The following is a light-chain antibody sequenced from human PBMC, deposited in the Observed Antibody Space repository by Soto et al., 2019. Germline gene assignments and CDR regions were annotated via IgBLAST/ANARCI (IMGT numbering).Light chain of an antibody. V-gene: IGKV1-39*01. Sequence: DIQMTQSPSSLSASVGDRVTITWGASQSISNYLNWYQQKPGKAPNLLIYAASSLQSGVPARFSGSGSGTDGTITISSLQQEDGATYYCQQSYSTLRTFGQGTKVDI. CDR1: QSISNY. CDR3: QQSYSTLRT. J-gene: IGKJ1*01. CDR2: AAS.